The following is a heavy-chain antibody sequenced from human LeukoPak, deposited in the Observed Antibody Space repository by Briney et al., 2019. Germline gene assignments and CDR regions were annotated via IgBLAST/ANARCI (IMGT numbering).Heavy chain of an antibody. CDR2: IIPILGIA. V-gene: IGHV1-69*04. Sequence: ASVKVSCKASGGTFSSYAISWVRQAPGQGLEWMGRIIPILGIANYAQKLQGRVTITADRSTSTAYMELSSLRSEDTAVYYCARDTAFDYWGQGTLVTVSS. J-gene: IGHJ4*02. CDR1: GGTFSSYA. CDR3: ARDTAFDY. D-gene: IGHD2-21*02.